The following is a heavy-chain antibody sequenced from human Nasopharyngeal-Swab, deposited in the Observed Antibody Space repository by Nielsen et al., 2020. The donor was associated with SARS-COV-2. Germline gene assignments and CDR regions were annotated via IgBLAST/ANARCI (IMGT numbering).Heavy chain of an antibody. J-gene: IGHJ4*02. CDR1: GYTFTSYA. V-gene: IGHV7-4-1*02. Sequence: ASVKVSCKASGYTFTSYAMNWVRQAPGQGLEWMGWINTNTGNPTYTQGFTGRFVFSLDTSVSTAYLQISSLKAGDTAVYYCARSNCSSTSCYAFWGQGTLVTVSS. CDR2: INTNTGNP. D-gene: IGHD2-2*01. CDR3: ARSNCSSTSCYAF.